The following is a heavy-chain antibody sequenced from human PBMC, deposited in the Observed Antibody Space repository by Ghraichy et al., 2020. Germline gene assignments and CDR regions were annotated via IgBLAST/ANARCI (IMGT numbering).Heavy chain of an antibody. CDR1: GFTFSNYG. J-gene: IGHJ6*02. V-gene: IGHV3-33*01. Sequence: GGSLRLSCAASGFTFSNYGMHWVRQAPGKGLEWVAVIWYDGTSTYYADSVKGRFTISRDNSKNTVHVQMNSLRVDDTAVYYCVRAARTGAAGTTYYAMDVWGQGTTVTVYS. D-gene: IGHD6-13*01. CDR3: VRAARTGAAGTTYYAMDV. CDR2: IWYDGTST.